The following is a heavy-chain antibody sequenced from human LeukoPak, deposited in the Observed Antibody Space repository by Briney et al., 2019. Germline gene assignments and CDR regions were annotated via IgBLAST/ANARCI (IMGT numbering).Heavy chain of an antibody. J-gene: IGHJ4*02. Sequence: SETLSLTCIVSGGSLSGYYWSWIRQPPGKGPEWIGYIFYTGSSKYNPSLKSRVTMSVDTSKNQFSLNLSSVTAADTAVYYCVRQPYSSGAYHFDYWGQGTLVTVSS. CDR1: GGSLSGYY. D-gene: IGHD3-22*01. CDR2: IFYTGSS. V-gene: IGHV4-59*08. CDR3: VRQPYSSGAYHFDY.